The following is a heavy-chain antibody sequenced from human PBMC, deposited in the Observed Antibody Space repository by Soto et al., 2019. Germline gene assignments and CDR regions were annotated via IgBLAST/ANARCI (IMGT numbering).Heavy chain of an antibody. CDR2: ISAYNGNT. D-gene: IGHD3-22*01. J-gene: IGHJ4*02. CDR1: GGTFSSYA. V-gene: IGHV1-18*01. Sequence: ASVKVSCKASGGTFSSYAISWVRQAPGQGLEWMGWISAYNGNTNYAQKLQGRVTMTTDTSTSTAYMELRSLRSDDTAVYYCAQSHFYDSSGPSDYWGQGTLVTVSS. CDR3: AQSHFYDSSGPSDY.